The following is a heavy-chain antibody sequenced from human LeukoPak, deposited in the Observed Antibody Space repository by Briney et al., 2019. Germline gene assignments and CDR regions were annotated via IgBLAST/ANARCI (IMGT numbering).Heavy chain of an antibody. CDR2: INPSGGST. CDR1: GYTFTSYY. Sequence: ASVKVSCKASGYTFTSYYIHWVRQAPGQGLEWMGLINPSGGSTNYAQKFQGRVTMTRDTSISTAYMELSGLRSDDTAVYYCARGPHWDPHFDYWGQGTLVTVSS. D-gene: IGHD7-27*01. V-gene: IGHV1-2*02. J-gene: IGHJ4*02. CDR3: ARGPHWDPHFDY.